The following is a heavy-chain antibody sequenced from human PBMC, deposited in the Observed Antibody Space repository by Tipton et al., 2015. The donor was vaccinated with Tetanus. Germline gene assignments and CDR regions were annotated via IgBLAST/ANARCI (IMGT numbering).Heavy chain of an antibody. CDR2: IFYSGRT. V-gene: IGHV4-31*03. D-gene: IGHD6-19*01. J-gene: IGHJ6*02. CDR3: ARDRKEQWLSQIRYGMDV. CDR1: GASMIGGGYF. Sequence: TLSLTCNVSGASMIGGGYFWSWVRQHPGKDLEWIGHIFYSGRTEYTPSLRGRVTISVDTSKNQFSLKLTSVTAADTAIYYCARDRKEQWLSQIRYGMDVWGQGTKVTVSS.